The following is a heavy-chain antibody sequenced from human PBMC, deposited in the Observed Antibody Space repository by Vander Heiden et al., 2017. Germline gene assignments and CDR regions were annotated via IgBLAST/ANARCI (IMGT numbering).Heavy chain of an antibody. J-gene: IGHJ3*02. V-gene: IGHV6-1*01. CDR3: ARDPPEALSALDI. D-gene: IGHD6-6*01. Sequence: QVQLQQSGPGLVKPSQTLSLTFAISGDSVSSNGAAWNWIRQSPSRGLEWLGRTYYRSKWYRDYAISVKSRITINPDTSKNQFSLELNSVTPDDTAVYYCARDPPEALSALDIWGQGTTVTVSS. CDR1: GDSVSSNGAA. CDR2: TYYRSKWYR.